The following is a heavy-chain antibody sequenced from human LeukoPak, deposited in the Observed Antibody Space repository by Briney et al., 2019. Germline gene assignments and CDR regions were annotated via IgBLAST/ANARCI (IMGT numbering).Heavy chain of an antibody. CDR2: INPKSGGA. CDR3: AREDFCSSGNCLDP. D-gene: IGHD6-13*01. V-gene: IGHV1-2*02. Sequence: ASVKVSCKASGYTFTGYYIHWVRQAPGQGLEWMGWINPKSGGANYAQKFQGRVTMTRDTSISTAYMEPSRLRSVDTAVYYCAREDFCSSGNCLDPWGQGTLVTVSS. CDR1: GYTFTGYY. J-gene: IGHJ5*02.